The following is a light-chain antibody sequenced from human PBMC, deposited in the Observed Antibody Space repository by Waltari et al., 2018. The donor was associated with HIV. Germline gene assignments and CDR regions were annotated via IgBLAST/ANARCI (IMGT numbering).Light chain of an antibody. CDR2: WVN. CDR3: SSYTSSTVV. V-gene: IGLV2-18*02. CDR1: SSDVGSYNR. J-gene: IGLJ2*01. Sequence: QSALTQPPSVSGSPGQSVTISCTGTSSDVGSYNRVSWYQQPPGTAPKLMIYWVNNRPSGVPDRFAGSKSGNTASLTISGLQAEDEADYYCSSYTSSTVVFGGGTKLTVL.